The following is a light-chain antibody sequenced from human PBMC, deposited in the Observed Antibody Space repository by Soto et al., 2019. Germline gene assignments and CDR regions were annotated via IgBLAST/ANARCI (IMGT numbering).Light chain of an antibody. Sequence: EILMTQSPGTLSVAPGDSATLSCRASRSVDTDLAWYQQKPGQAPRLLVFATSARATGVPDRFRGSRSGTEFTLTISSLQPDDFATYYCQHYNSYSEAFGQGTKVDIK. CDR2: ATS. CDR1: RSVDTD. J-gene: IGKJ1*01. CDR3: QHYNSYSEA. V-gene: IGKV3-15*01.